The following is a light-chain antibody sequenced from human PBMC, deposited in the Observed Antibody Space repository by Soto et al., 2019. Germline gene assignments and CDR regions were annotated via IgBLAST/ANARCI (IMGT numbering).Light chain of an antibody. V-gene: IGKV1-5*01. J-gene: IGKJ4*01. CDR2: DAS. Sequence: DIQMTQSPSTLSASVGDRVTITCRASQSISSWLAWYQQKPGKAPKLLIYDASSLESVVPSRFGGSGSGTEITLTISSLQPDDFATYYCQQYNSYVTFGRGTKVEIK. CDR1: QSISSW. CDR3: QQYNSYVT.